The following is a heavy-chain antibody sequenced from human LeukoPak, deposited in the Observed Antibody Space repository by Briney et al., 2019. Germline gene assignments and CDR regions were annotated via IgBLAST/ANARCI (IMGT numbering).Heavy chain of an antibody. V-gene: IGHV3-23*01. D-gene: IGHD3-9*01. CDR2: IVGNGGDT. CDR3: VRSGILTGYFAL. J-gene: IGHJ4*02. CDR1: AFTFSDYS. Sequence: PGESLRLSCSASAFTFSDYSMTWVRRAPGKGLEWVSSIVGNGGDTFYAASVRGRFTVSRDNSKNTLYLQMTSLRADDTAVYYCVRSGILTGYFALWGQGTLVTVSS.